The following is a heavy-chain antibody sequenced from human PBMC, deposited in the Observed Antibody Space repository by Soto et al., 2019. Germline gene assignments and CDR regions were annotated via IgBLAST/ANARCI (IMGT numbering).Heavy chain of an antibody. CDR1: GGSISSYY. CDR2: IYYSGST. D-gene: IGHD3-10*01. Sequence: QVQLQESGPGLVKPSETLSLTCTVSGGSISSYYWSWIRQPPGKGLELIGYIYYSGSTNYNPSLKSRVPISVDTSKNQCSLKLSSVTAAGTAVYCCARARGGDYWGQGTLVTVSS. CDR3: ARARGGDY. V-gene: IGHV4-59*08. J-gene: IGHJ4*02.